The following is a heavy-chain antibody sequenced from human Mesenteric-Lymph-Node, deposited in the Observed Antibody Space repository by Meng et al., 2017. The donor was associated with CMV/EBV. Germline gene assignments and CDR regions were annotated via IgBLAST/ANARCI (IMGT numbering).Heavy chain of an antibody. CDR3: ARDSKWEQPVY. Sequence: SLKISCTGPGFTFSGHAIHWFRQSPGKGLEWVSGIHCKTGWIDYADSVKGRFTITRDDAKNSLYLEMNSLRANDTGAYYCARDSKWEQPVYWGQGTVVTVSS. D-gene: IGHD1/OR15-1a*01. CDR1: GFTFSGHA. V-gene: IGHV3-9*01. CDR2: IHCKTGWI. J-gene: IGHJ4*02.